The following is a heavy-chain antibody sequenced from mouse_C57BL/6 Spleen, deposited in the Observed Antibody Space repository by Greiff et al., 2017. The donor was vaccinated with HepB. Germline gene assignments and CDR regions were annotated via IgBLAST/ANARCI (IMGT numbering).Heavy chain of an antibody. CDR2: IYYSGTI. CDR1: GISITTGNYR. CDR3: ARYGTQGFDY. D-gene: IGHD2-10*02. J-gene: IGHJ2*01. V-gene: IGHV3-5*01. Sequence: DVKLQESGPGLVKPSQTVFLTCTVTGISITTGNYRWSWIRQFPGNKLEWIGYIYYSGTITYNPSPTSRTTITRDTPKNQFFLEMNSLTAEDTATYYCARYGTQGFDYWGQGTTLTVSS.